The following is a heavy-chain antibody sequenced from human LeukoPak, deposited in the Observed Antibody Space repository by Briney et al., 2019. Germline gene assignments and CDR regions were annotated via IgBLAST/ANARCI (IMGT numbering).Heavy chain of an antibody. J-gene: IGHJ4*02. CDR2: INAGNGNT. Sequence: ASVKVSCKASGCTFTSYAMHWVRQAPGQRLEWMGWINAGNGNTKYSQKFQGRVTITRDTSASTAYMELSSLRSEDTAVYYCARQDYDSSGYYYLDYWGQGTLVTVSS. V-gene: IGHV1-3*01. D-gene: IGHD3-22*01. CDR1: GCTFTSYA. CDR3: ARQDYDSSGYYYLDY.